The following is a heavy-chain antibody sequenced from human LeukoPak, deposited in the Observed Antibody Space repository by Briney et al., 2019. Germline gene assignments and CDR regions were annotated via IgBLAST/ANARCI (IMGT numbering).Heavy chain of an antibody. CDR1: GFTFSSYW. V-gene: IGHV3-7*01. CDR3: ARDTGGGYSCYDC. CDR2: IKQDGSEK. J-gene: IGHJ4*02. D-gene: IGHD5-18*01. Sequence: GGSLRLSCAASGFTFSSYWMTWIRQAPGKGLEWVANIKQDGSEKYYVNSGKGRFTISKDNATNSLYLQMNSLKAEDTAIYYCARDTGGGYSCYDCWGQGTLVTVSS.